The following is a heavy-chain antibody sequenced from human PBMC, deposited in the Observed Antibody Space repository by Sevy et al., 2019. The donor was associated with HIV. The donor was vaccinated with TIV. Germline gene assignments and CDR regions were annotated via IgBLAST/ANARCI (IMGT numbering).Heavy chain of an antibody. CDR2: IKQDGSEK. CDR1: GFTFSSYW. D-gene: IGHD3-16*01. V-gene: IGHV3-7*01. CDR3: ARRGDSFDY. Sequence: GGSLRLSCVASGFTFSSYWMSWVRQAPGKGLEWVANIKQDGSEKYYVDSVRGRFTISRDDAKNSLYLQMSSLRAEDTAVYYCARRGDSFDYWGQGTLVTVSP. J-gene: IGHJ4*02.